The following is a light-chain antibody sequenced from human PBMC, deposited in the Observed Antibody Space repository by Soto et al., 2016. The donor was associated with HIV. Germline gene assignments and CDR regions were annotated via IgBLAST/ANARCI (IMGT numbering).Light chain of an antibody. Sequence: DIQMTQSPSTLSASIGDRVTITCRASQSFSSWLAWYQQKPGKAPKLLMSQASILETGVPSRFSGSGSGTEFTLTISSLQPEDFATYYCQRYDDYPYTFGQGTKLEIK. V-gene: IGKV1-5*03. CDR3: QRYDDYPYT. J-gene: IGKJ2*01. CDR1: QSFSSW. CDR2: QAS.